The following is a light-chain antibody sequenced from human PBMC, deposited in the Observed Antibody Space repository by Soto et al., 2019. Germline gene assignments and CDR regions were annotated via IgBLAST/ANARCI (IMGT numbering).Light chain of an antibody. CDR3: TSYTSSSNDAHVV. J-gene: IGLJ2*01. V-gene: IGLV2-14*01. CDR2: EVS. Sequence: QSVLTQPASVSGSPGQSITISCTGTSSDVGGYNYVSWYQQHPGKAPKLMIYEVSNRPSGVSNRFSGSKSGNTASLTISGHQAEDEADYYCTSYTSSSNDAHVVFGGGTRLAV. CDR1: SSDVGGYNY.